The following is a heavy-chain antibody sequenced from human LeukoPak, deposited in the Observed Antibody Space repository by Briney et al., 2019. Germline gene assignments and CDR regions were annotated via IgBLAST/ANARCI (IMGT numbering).Heavy chain of an antibody. D-gene: IGHD6-6*01. CDR3: AKSFTLLARPSVDS. CDR2: ISGSGDTT. CDR1: GESFSGYF. Sequence: ETLSLTCAVNGESFSGYFWSWIRLPPGKGMEWVSVISGSGDTTYYADSVKGRFTISRDNPKNTLYLQMNSLRAEDTAVYYCAKSFTLLARPSVDSWGQGSLVIVSS. J-gene: IGHJ4*02. V-gene: IGHV3-23*01.